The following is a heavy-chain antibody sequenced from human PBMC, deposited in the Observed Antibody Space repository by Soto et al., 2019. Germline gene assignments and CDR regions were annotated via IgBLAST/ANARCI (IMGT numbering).Heavy chain of an antibody. Sequence: SETLSLTCTVSGGSISSGGYYWSWIRQHPGKGLEWIGYIYYSGSTYYNPSLKSRVTISVDTSKNQFSLKLSSVTAADTAVYYCARGTEEPVVNWFDPWGQGTLVTVSS. CDR3: ARGTEEPVVNWFDP. V-gene: IGHV4-31*03. CDR1: GGSISSGGYY. J-gene: IGHJ5*02. D-gene: IGHD1-26*01. CDR2: IYYSGST.